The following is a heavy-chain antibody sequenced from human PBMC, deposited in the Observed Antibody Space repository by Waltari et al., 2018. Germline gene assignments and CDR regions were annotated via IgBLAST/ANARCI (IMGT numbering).Heavy chain of an antibody. CDR2: FHASGRI. CDR1: GGSTSTYY. Sequence: QVQLQESGPGLVKPSETLSPTCTVSGGSTSTYYWSWIRPPAGKGLEWIVRFHASGRINYNPSLKSRVTLSVDTSKNQFSLKLRSVTAADTAVYYCARASRGDPRPTDYYYYFMDVWGKGTTVTISS. CDR3: ARASRGDPRPTDYYYYFMDV. V-gene: IGHV4-4*07. D-gene: IGHD7-27*01. J-gene: IGHJ6*03.